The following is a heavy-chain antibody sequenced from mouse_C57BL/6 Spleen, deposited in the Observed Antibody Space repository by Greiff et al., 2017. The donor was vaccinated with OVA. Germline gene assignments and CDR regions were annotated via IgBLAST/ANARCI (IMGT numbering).Heavy chain of an antibody. CDR3: ARENDGYYRYFDV. D-gene: IGHD2-3*01. CDR2: IDPNSGGT. CDR1: GYTFTSYW. J-gene: IGHJ1*03. V-gene: IGHV1-72*01. Sequence: QQSCKASGYTFTSYWMHWVKQRPGRGLEWIGRIDPNSGGTKYNEKFKSKATLTVDKPSSTAYMQLSSLTSEDSAVYYCARENDGYYRYFDVWGTGTTVTVSS.